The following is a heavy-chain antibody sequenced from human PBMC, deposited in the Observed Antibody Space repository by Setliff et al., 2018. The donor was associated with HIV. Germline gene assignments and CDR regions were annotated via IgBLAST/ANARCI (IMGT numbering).Heavy chain of an antibody. CDR2: IIPIFDAA. CDR1: GYTFSSYG. V-gene: IGHV1-69*13. D-gene: IGHD1-1*01. Sequence: SVKVSCKASGYTFSSYGIIWVRQAPGQGLEWMGGIIPIFDAANYAHRFQGRVTINADDSTSTAYMELSSLRYEDTAVYYCASSAINAAGMPNFFDCWGQGTLVTVSS. J-gene: IGHJ4*02. CDR3: ASSAINAAGMPNFFDC.